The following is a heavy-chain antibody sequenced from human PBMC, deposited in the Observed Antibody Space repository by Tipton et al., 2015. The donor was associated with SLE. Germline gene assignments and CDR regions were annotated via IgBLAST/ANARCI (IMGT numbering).Heavy chain of an antibody. CDR2: IYTSGAT. D-gene: IGHD2/OR15-2a*01. V-gene: IGHV4-61*02. Sequence: TLSLTCTVSGGSISSGSYYWSWIRQPAGKGLEWIGRIYTSGATDDNPSLKSRVTMSVDMSKIQIFLKMTSVTAADSAVYFCARVWLNNAFDIWGQGTRVTVSS. CDR1: GGSISSGSYY. J-gene: IGHJ3*02. CDR3: ARVWLNNAFDI.